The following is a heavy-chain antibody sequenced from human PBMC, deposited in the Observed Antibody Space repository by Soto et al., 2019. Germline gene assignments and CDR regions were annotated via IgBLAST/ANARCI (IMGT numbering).Heavy chain of an antibody. Sequence: GGSLRLSCAASGFTFSSYAMHWVRQAPGKGLEWVAVISYDGSNKYYADSVKGRFTISRDNSKNTLYLQMNSLRAEDAAVYYCARMPPSSSSWVVYYYGMDVWGQGTTVTVSS. D-gene: IGHD6-13*01. J-gene: IGHJ6*02. CDR1: GFTFSSYA. V-gene: IGHV3-30-3*01. CDR2: ISYDGSNK. CDR3: ARMPPSSSSWVVYYYGMDV.